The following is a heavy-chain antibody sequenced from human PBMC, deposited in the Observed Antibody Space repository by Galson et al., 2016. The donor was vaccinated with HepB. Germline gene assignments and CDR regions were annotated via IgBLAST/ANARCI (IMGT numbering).Heavy chain of an antibody. V-gene: IGHV3-9*01. J-gene: IGHJ4*02. D-gene: IGHD6-19*01. CDR3: ARSGSGWLFDS. Sequence: SLRLSCAASGFTFDDYAMHWVRQVPGKGLEWVSGVSWNSVSVGSADSVKGRLIISRANAKNSLYLQMNSLKPEDTAVYYCARSGSGWLFDSWGQGTLVTVSS. CDR2: VSWNSVSV. CDR1: GFTFDDYA.